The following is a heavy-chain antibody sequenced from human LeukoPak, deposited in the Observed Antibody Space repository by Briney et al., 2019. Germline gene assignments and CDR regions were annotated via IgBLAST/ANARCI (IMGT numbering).Heavy chain of an antibody. D-gene: IGHD3-10*01. V-gene: IGHV3-21*01. Sequence: GGSLRLSCAASGFTFSSYSMNWVRQAPGKGLEWVSSISSSSSYIYYADSVKGRFTISRDNAKNSLYLQMNSLRAEDTAVYYCARVETYYGSGSYSDDAFDIWGQGTMVTVSS. J-gene: IGHJ3*02. CDR3: ARVETYYGSGSYSDDAFDI. CDR1: GFTFSSYS. CDR2: ISSSSSYI.